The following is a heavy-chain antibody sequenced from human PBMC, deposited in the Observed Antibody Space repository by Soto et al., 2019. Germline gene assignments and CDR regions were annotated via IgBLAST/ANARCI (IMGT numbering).Heavy chain of an antibody. CDR3: ARDFSRSSFDF. Sequence: SETLSLTCTVSGVSISRSSYYWAWIRQPPGKGLEWLGSIYYTGSTYYNPSLKSRVTISVDTSKNQFSLELSSVTAADTAVYYCARDFSRSSFDFWGQGALVT. V-gene: IGHV4-39*01. D-gene: IGHD3-3*02. CDR1: GVSISRSSYY. J-gene: IGHJ4*02. CDR2: IYYTGST.